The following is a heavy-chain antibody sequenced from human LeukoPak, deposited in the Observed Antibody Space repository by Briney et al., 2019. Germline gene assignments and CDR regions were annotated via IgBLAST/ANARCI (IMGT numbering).Heavy chain of an antibody. J-gene: IGHJ4*02. CDR1: GFTVSSNY. CDR3: AKELYSSSASDY. D-gene: IGHD6-13*01. Sequence: GGSLRLSCAASGFTVSSNYMSWVRQAPGKGLEWVSVIYSGGSTYYADSVKGRFTISRDNSKNTLYLQMNSLRAEDTAVYYCAKELYSSSASDYWGQGTLVTVSS. CDR2: IYSGGST. V-gene: IGHV3-66*01.